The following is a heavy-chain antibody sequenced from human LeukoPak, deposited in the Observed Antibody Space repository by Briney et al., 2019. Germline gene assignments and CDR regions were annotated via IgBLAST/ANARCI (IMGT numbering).Heavy chain of an antibody. V-gene: IGHV5-10-1*01. CDR3: ARQYYYVAGSYYNNWFDP. CDR1: GYSFTNYW. D-gene: IGHD3-10*01. Sequence: VHSLKISCKGSGYSFTNYWISWVRQMPAKGLERMGRIVPSASYTYDSPSFQRHVTISADTSISPASLPSSGLGASPPHMYLCARQYYYVAGSYYNNWFDPWGQGTLVTVSS. CDR2: IVPSASYT. J-gene: IGHJ5*02.